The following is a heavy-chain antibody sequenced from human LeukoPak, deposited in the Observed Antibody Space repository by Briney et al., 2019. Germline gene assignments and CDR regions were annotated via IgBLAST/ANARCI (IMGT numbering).Heavy chain of an antibody. J-gene: IGHJ3*02. V-gene: IGHV3-33*01. CDR1: GFTFSSYG. CDR3: ARERKDGDGAFDI. CDR2: IWYDGSNK. D-gene: IGHD4-17*01. Sequence: PGRSLRLSCAASGFTFSSYGMHWVRQAPGKGLEWVAVIWYDGSNKYYADSVKGRFTISRDNSKNTLYLQMNSLRAEDTAVHYCARERKDGDGAFDIWGQGTMVTVSS.